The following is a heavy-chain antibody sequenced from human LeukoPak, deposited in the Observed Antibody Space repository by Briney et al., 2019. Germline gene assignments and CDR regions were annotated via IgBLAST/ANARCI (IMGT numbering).Heavy chain of an antibody. CDR1: GFTFSDYY. D-gene: IGHD3-10*01. V-gene: IGHV3-11*01. Sequence: GGSLRPSCAASGFTFSDYYMSWIRQAPGKGLEWVSYIRSSGSSIYYADSVKGRFTISRDNAKNSLYLQMNSLRAEDTAVYYCARGAYGSGTYYFDYWGQGTLVTVSS. CDR2: IRSSGSSI. J-gene: IGHJ4*02. CDR3: ARGAYGSGTYYFDY.